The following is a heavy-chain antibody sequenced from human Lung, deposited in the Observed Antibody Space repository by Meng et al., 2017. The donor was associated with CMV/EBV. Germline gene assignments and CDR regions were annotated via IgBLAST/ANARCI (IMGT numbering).Heavy chain of an antibody. CDR1: GGSISSGGYY. J-gene: IGHJ5*02. CDR2: IHSSGST. Sequence: QGRPRGPGPGLVNPSQTLSLTCTVSGGSISSGGYYWSWIRQHPGKGLEWIGYIHSSGSTYYNPSLRSRLTISVDTSKNQFSLKLSSVTAADTAVYYCARASYGSGNPLGESWFNPWGQGTLVTVSS. CDR3: ARASYGSGNPLGESWFNP. D-gene: IGHD3-10*01. V-gene: IGHV4-31*03.